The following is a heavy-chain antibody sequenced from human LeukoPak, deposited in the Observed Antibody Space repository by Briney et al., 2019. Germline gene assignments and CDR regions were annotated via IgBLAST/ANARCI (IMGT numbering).Heavy chain of an antibody. V-gene: IGHV3-23*01. CDR1: GFTFSSYA. CDR3: AKDPFPLVSSSAKSPLDY. J-gene: IGHJ4*02. Sequence: GGSLRLSCAASGFTFSSYAMSWVRQAPGKGLEWVSAISGSGGSTYYADSVKGRFTISRDNSKNTLYLQMNSLRAEDTAVYYCAKDPFPLVSSSAKSPLDYWGQGALVTVSS. CDR2: ISGSGGST. D-gene: IGHD6-13*01.